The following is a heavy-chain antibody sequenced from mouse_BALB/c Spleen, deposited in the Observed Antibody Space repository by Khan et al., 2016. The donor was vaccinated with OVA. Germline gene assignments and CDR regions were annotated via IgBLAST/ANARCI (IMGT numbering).Heavy chain of an antibody. J-gene: IGHJ3*01. V-gene: IGHV5-6-5*01. Sequence: EVKLEVSGGGLVKPGGSLKVSCAASGFTFSNYAMSWVHQTPEKRLEWVASISTGDTTYYPDSVKGRFTISRDNARNILYLQMSSLRSDDTAMYYCARDYWFVYWGQGTLVTVSA. CDR1: GFTFSNYA. CDR2: ISTGDTT. CDR3: ARDYWFVY.